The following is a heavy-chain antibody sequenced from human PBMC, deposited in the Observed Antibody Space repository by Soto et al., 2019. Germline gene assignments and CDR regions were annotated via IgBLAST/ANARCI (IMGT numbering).Heavy chain of an antibody. V-gene: IGHV4-34*01. CDR2: INPSGGT. Sequence: QVQLQQWGAGLLKPSETLSLTCAVYGGSFSTDYWSWIRQPPGKGLEWIGEINPSGGTNYNPSLKSRVTISVATSNNQFSLKLSSVTAPDTAVYYCARVLAARASRDFDYWGQGTLVTVSS. J-gene: IGHJ4*02. CDR3: ARVLAARASRDFDY. CDR1: GGSFSTDY. D-gene: IGHD6-6*01.